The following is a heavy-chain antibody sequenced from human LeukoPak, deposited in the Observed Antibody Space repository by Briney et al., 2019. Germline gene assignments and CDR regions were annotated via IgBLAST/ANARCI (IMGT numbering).Heavy chain of an antibody. J-gene: IGHJ4*02. V-gene: IGHV1-46*01. D-gene: IGHD3-10*01. CDR1: GYVFTDSY. Sequence: ASVKVSCKASGYVFTDSYMYWVRQAPGQGLEWMGIINPSGGSTSYAQKFQGRVTMTRDTSTSTVYMELSSLRSEDTAVYYCAREYMVRGVIIPIIFDYWGQGTLVTVSS. CDR3: AREYMVRGVIIPIIFDY. CDR2: INPSGGST.